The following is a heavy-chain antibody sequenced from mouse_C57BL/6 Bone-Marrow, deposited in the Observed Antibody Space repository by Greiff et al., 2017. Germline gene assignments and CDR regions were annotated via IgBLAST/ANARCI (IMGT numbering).Heavy chain of an antibody. D-gene: IGHD2-4*01. CDR1: GFTFSDYG. V-gene: IGHV5-17*01. J-gene: IGHJ3*01. Sequence: EVQLVESGGGLVKPGGSLKLPCAASGFTFSDYGMHWVRQAPEKGLEWVAYISSGSSTIYYADTVKGRFTISRDNAKNTLFLQMTSLRSEDTAMYYCARRINLWGQGTLVTVSA. CDR2: ISSGSSTI. CDR3: ARRINL.